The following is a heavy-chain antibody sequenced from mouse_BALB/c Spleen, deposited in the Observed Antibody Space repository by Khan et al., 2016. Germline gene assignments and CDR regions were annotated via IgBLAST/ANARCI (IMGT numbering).Heavy chain of an antibody. J-gene: IGHJ3*01. CDR3: ATYGSSYGFAY. CDR2: INTETGEP. Sequence: QIQLVQSGPELKKPGETVKISCKASGYTFTDYSMHWVKQAPGKGLKWMGWINTETGEPTYADDFKGRFAFSLEPSASTAYLQINNLKNEDTATYFCATYGSSYGFAYWGQGTLVTVSA. CDR1: GYTFTDYS. D-gene: IGHD1-1*01. V-gene: IGHV9-2-1*01.